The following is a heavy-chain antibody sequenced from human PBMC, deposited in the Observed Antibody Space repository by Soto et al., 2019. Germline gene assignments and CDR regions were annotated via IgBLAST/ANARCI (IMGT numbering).Heavy chain of an antibody. V-gene: IGHV3-30*18. D-gene: IGHD1-26*01. CDR1: GFTFSSYG. CDR3: EKEAVGATPDY. J-gene: IGHJ4*02. CDR2: ISYDGSDK. Sequence: QVQLVESGGGVVQPGRSLRLSCAASGFTFSSYGMHWVRQAPGKGLEWVAVISYDGSDKYYADSVKGRFTISRDNCKNTMYLQMNSLRAEDTAVFYCEKEAVGATPDYWGQGTLVTVSS.